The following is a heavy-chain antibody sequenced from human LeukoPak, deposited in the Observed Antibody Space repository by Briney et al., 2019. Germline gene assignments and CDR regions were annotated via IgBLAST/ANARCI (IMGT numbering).Heavy chain of an antibody. V-gene: IGHV3-21*01. J-gene: IGHJ4*02. CDR1: GFTFNSYS. Sequence: GGSPRLSCAASGFTFNSYSMNWVRQAPGKGLEWVSSISSSSSSIYYADSVKGRFTISRDNAKNSLYLQMNSLRAEDTAVYYCARASGDIVETATMGSYWGQGTLVTVSS. CDR2: ISSSSSSI. CDR3: ARASGDIVETATMGSY. D-gene: IGHD5-18*01.